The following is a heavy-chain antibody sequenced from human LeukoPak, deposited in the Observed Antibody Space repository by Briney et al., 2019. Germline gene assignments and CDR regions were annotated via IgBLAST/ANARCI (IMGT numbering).Heavy chain of an antibody. CDR2: ISYDGSNK. Sequence: PGGSLRPSCAASGFTFSSYAMHWVRQAPGKGLEWVAVISYDGSNKYYADSVKGRFTISRDNSKNTLYLQMNSLRAEDTAVYYCARGAAMAGTYYFDYWGQGTLVTVSS. CDR1: GFTFSSYA. J-gene: IGHJ4*02. D-gene: IGHD5-18*01. CDR3: ARGAAMAGTYYFDY. V-gene: IGHV3-30-3*01.